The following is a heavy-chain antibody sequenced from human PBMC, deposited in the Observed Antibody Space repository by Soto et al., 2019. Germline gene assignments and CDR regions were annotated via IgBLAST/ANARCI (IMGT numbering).Heavy chain of an antibody. CDR1: GDSISSGDYY. D-gene: IGHD3-22*01. J-gene: IGHJ4*02. CDR2: IYHTGST. V-gene: IGHV4-30-4*01. Sequence: SETLSLTCSVSGDSISSGDYYWSWLRQPPGKGLEWIGYIYHTGSTYYNASLKSRVIISADTSKNQFSLKLSSVTAADTAVYYCDRASVGVSFDYWGQGTLVTVSS. CDR3: DRASVGVSFDY.